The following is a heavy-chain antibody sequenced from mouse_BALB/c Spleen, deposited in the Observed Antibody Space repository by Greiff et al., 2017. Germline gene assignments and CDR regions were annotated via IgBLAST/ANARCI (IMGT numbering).Heavy chain of an antibody. J-gene: IGHJ2*01. CDR2: ISSGGGST. V-gene: IGHV5-12-1*01. CDR3: ASDGYYPFDY. D-gene: IGHD2-3*01. Sequence: EVKLMESGGGLVKPGGSLKLSCAASGFAFSSYDMSWVRQTPEKRLEWVAYISSGGGSTYYPDTVKGRFTISRDNAKNTLYLQMSSLKSEDTAMYYCASDGYYPFDYWGQGTTLTVSS. CDR1: GFAFSSYD.